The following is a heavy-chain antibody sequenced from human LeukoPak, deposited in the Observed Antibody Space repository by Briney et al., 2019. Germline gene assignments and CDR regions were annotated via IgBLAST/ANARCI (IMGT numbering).Heavy chain of an antibody. CDR3: ARIREGWFRSWTLFDY. CDR1: GFTFSSYW. D-gene: IGHD3-10*01. J-gene: IGHJ4*02. Sequence: GGSLRLSCAASGFTFSSYWMSWVRQAPGKGLEWVANIKQDGSEKYFVDSVKGRFTISRDNAKNSLYLQMNSLRAEDTAVYYCARIREGWFRSWTLFDYWGQGTLVTVSS. V-gene: IGHV3-7*01. CDR2: IKQDGSEK.